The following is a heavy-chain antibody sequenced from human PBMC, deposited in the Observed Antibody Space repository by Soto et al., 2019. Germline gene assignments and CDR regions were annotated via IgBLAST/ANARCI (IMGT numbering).Heavy chain of an antibody. J-gene: IGHJ4*02. CDR2: IYSGGST. Sequence: GGSLRLSCAASGFTVSSNYMSWVRQAPGKGLEWVSVIYSGGSTYYADSVKGRFTISRDNSKNTLYLQMNSLRAEDTAVYYCARGGERGYRYGDLDYWGQGNLVTGS. D-gene: IGHD5-18*01. CDR3: ARGGERGYRYGDLDY. CDR1: GFTVSSNY. V-gene: IGHV3-66*01.